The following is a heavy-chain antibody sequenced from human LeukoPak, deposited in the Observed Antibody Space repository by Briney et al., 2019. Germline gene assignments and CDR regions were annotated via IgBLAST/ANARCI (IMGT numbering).Heavy chain of an antibody. V-gene: IGHV3-23*01. Sequence: GGSLRLSCAASGFTFSSYAMSWVRQAPGKGLEWVSAISGSGGSTYYADSVKGRFTISRDNSKNTLYLQMNSLRAEDTAVYYCARELITMVRGVKSDYFDYWGQGTLVTVSS. J-gene: IGHJ4*02. CDR2: ISGSGGST. CDR3: ARELITMVRGVKSDYFDY. D-gene: IGHD3-10*01. CDR1: GFTFSSYA.